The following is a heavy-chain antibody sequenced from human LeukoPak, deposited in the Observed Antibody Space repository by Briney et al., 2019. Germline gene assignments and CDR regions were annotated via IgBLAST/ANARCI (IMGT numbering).Heavy chain of an antibody. CDR2: ISTSGSA. CDR1: GGSISSYY. V-gene: IGHV4-4*07. D-gene: IGHD6-13*01. Sequence: SETLSLTCTVSGGSISSYYWGWIRQPAGQGLEWIGRISTSGSANYNPSLKSRVTISVDTSKNQFSLKLSSVTAADTAVYYCARGSWYFDYWGQGTLVTVSP. J-gene: IGHJ4*02. CDR3: ARGSWYFDY.